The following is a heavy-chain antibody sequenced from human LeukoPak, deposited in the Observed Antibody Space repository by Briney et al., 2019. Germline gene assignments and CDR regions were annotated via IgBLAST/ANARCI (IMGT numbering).Heavy chain of an antibody. V-gene: IGHV4-59*08. D-gene: IGHD6-13*01. CDR3: ARQIAAAGTRFDY. CDR1: GGSISSYY. Sequence: PSETLSVTCTVSGGSISSYYWSWIRQPPGKGLEWIGYIYYSGSTNYNPSLKSRVTISVDTSKNQFSLKLSSVTAADPAVYYCARQIAAAGTRFDYWGQGTLVTVSS. J-gene: IGHJ4*02. CDR2: IYYSGST.